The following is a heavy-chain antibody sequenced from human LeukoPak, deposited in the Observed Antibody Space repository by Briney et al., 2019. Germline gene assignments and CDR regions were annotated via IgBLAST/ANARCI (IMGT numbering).Heavy chain of an antibody. CDR2: IIPIFGTA. V-gene: IGHV1-69*05. Sequence: GASVKVSCKASGGTFSSYAISWVRQAPGQGLEWMGGIIPIFGTANYAQKFQGRVTITTDESTSTAYMELSSLRSEDTAVYYCARYDYSNYYYYMDVWGQGTMVTVSS. CDR1: GGTFSSYA. J-gene: IGHJ6*03. D-gene: IGHD4-11*01. CDR3: ARYDYSNYYYYMDV.